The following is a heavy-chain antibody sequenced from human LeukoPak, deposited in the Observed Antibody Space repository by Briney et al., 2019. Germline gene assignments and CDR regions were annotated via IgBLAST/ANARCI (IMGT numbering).Heavy chain of an antibody. CDR3: ARAVYRYDSSGYYPVRFDY. D-gene: IGHD3-22*01. CDR2: ISAYNGNT. Sequence: GASVKVSCKASGYTFTSYGISWVRQAPGQGLEWMGWISAYNGNTNYAQKLQGRVTMTTDTSTSTAYMELRSLRSDDTAVYYCARAVYRYDSSGYYPVRFDYWGQGTLVTVSS. J-gene: IGHJ4*02. CDR1: GYTFTSYG. V-gene: IGHV1-18*01.